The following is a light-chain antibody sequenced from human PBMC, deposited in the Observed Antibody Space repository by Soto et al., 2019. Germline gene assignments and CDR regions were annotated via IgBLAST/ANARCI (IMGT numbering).Light chain of an antibody. CDR2: GAS. CDR1: QSVSSSY. Sequence: EIVLTQSPGTLSLSPGERATLSCRASQSVSSSYLAWYQPKPGQAPRLLIYGASSRATGIPDRFSGSGSGTDFTLTISRLEPEDFVVYYGQQYGSSPYTFGQGTELEIK. J-gene: IGKJ2*01. CDR3: QQYGSSPYT. V-gene: IGKV3-20*01.